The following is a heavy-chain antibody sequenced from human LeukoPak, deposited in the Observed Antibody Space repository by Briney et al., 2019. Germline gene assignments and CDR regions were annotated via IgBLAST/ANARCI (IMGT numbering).Heavy chain of an antibody. J-gene: IGHJ3*02. CDR1: GGTFSSYA. D-gene: IGHD4-11*01. V-gene: IGHV1-69*06. CDR2: IIPIFGTA. CDR3: ARTRVTPDAFDI. Sequence: SVKVSCKASGGTFSSYAISWVRQAPGQGLEWMGGIIPIFGTANYAQKFQGRVTITADKSTSTAYMELSSLRSEDTAVYYCARTRVTPDAFDIWGQGTMVTVSS.